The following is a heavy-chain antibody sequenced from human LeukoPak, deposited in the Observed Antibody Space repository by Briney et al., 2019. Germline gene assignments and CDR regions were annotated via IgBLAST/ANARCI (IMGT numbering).Heavy chain of an antibody. Sequence: GGSLRLSCAASGFSVSDNYMSWVRQAPGKGLEWVSFIHTAGSTFYADSVKGRFTISRDNSKNTLYLQMNSLRAEDTAMYYCARGYCSGGSCSKFDYWGQGTLVTVSS. CDR2: IHTAGST. D-gene: IGHD2-15*01. CDR3: ARGYCSGGSCSKFDY. CDR1: GFSVSDNY. J-gene: IGHJ4*02. V-gene: IGHV3-53*01.